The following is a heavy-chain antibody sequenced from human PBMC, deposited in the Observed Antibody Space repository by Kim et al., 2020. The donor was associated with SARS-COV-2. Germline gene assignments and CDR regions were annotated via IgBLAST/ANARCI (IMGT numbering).Heavy chain of an antibody. J-gene: IGHJ3*02. V-gene: IGHV4-59*01. D-gene: IGHD3-10*01. Sequence: KSRVTISVDTSKNQFSLKLSSVTAADTAVYYCARVEGWFGETNYGDAFDIWGQGTMVTVSS. CDR3: ARVEGWFGETNYGDAFDI.